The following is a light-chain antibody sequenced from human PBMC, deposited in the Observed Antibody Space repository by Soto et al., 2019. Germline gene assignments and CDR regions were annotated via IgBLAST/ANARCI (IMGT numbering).Light chain of an antibody. Sequence: DIQMTQSPSSLSASVGDRVTITCRASQGISNRLAWYQQAPGKAPKLLIYDGSTLQLGVPSRFSGSASGTDFTLTISSLQPEDVETYYCQDYSSAPLTFGGGTKVESK. CDR2: DGS. J-gene: IGKJ4*01. CDR1: QGISNR. CDR3: QDYSSAPLT. V-gene: IGKV1-27*01.